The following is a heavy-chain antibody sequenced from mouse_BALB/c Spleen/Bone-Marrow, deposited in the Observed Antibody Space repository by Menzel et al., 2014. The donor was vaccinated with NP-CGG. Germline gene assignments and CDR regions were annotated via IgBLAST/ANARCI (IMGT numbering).Heavy chain of an antibody. CDR3: TRAGATVPFDY. J-gene: IGHJ2*01. CDR1: GYTFTSYW. V-gene: IGHV1-69*02. D-gene: IGHD1-1*01. CDR2: IYPSDSYT. Sequence: QVQLQQSGAELVRPGASVKLSCKASGYTFTSYWINWVKQRPGQGLEWIGNIYPSDSYTNYNQKFKDKATLTVDKSSSTAYMQLSSPTSEDSAVYYCTRAGATVPFDYWGQGTTLTVPS.